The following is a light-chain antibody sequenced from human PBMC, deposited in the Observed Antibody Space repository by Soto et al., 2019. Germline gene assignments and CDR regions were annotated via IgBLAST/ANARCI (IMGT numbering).Light chain of an antibody. CDR1: SSNIGAGYS. CDR3: QSYDSSLSGYWV. V-gene: IGLV1-40*01. CDR2: GNS. J-gene: IGLJ3*02. Sequence: QAVVTQPPSVSGAPGQRVTISCTGSSSNIGAGYSVHWYQQLPGAAPKLLIYGNSNRPSGVPDRFSGSKSGTSASLAITGLQAEDEADYYCQSYDSSLSGYWVFGGGTQLTVL.